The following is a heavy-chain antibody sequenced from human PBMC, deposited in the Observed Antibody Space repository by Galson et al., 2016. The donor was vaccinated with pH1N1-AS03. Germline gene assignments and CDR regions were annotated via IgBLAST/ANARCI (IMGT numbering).Heavy chain of an antibody. CDR3: ARDVSGGYGLDY. J-gene: IGHJ4*02. Sequence: SVKVSCKASGGTFGSYAVSWVRQAPGHGLEWMGGIIPIFGTRHYAQRFQGRVTITADESTTTASMELSSLRFEDTAMYYCARDVSGGYGLDYWGQGTQVTVSS. CDR1: GGTFGSYA. D-gene: IGHD1-26*01. CDR2: IIPIFGTR. V-gene: IGHV1-69*13.